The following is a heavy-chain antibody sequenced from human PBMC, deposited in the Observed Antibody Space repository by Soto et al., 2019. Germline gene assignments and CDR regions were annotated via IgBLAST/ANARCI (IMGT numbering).Heavy chain of an antibody. Sequence: SETLSLTCTVSGGSISSYYWSWIRQPPGKGLEWIGYIYYSGSTNYNPSLKSRVTISVDTSKNQFSLKLSSVTAADTAVYYCARENDIATVHFDYWGQGTLVTVS. CDR1: GGSISSYY. J-gene: IGHJ4*02. D-gene: IGHD4-17*01. CDR2: IYYSGST. CDR3: ARENDIATVHFDY. V-gene: IGHV4-59*01.